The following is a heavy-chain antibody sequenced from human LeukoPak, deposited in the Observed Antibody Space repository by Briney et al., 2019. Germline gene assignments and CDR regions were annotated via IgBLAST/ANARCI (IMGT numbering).Heavy chain of an antibody. CDR1: GGSISSYY. CDR2: IYYSGST. J-gene: IGHJ5*02. D-gene: IGHD2-15*01. V-gene: IGHV4-59*01. CDR3: ASGDCSGGSCPGGWFDP. Sequence: SETLSLTCTVSGGSISSYYWSWIRQPPGKGLEWIGYIYYSGSTNYNPSLKSRVTISVDTSKNQFSLKLSSVTAADTAVYYCASGDCSGGSCPGGWFDPWGQGTLVTVSS.